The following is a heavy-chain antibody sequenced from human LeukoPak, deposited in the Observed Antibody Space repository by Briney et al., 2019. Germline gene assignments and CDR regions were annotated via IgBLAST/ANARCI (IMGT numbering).Heavy chain of an antibody. CDR3: ARDLASSGYYWD. Sequence: ASVKVSCKASGYTFTNYYMHWVRQAPGQGLEWMGIINPSGGSAIYAQNFQGRVTMTRDTSTSTVYMELSSLRSEDTAVYYCARDLASSGYYWDWGQGTLVTVSS. D-gene: IGHD3-22*01. CDR1: GYTFTNYY. CDR2: INPSGGSA. V-gene: IGHV1-46*01. J-gene: IGHJ4*02.